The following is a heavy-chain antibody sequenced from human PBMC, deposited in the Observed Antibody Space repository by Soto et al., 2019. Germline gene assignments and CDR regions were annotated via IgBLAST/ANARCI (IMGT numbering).Heavy chain of an antibody. V-gene: IGHV1-8*01. CDR3: ASRVSQPEHYYYYMDV. J-gene: IGHJ6*03. CDR1: GYTFTSYD. Sequence: GASVKVSCKASGYTFTSYDINWVRQATGQGLERMGWMNPNSGNTGYAQKFQGRVTMTRNTSISTAYMELSSLRSEDTAVYYCASRVSQPEHYYYYMDVWGKGTTVTVSS. CDR2: MNPNSGNT. D-gene: IGHD3-10*01.